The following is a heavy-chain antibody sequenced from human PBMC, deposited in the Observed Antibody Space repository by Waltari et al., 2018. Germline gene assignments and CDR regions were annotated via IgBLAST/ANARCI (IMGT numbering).Heavy chain of an antibody. CDR1: GGTFSSYT. CDR2: IIPILGIA. V-gene: IGHV1-69*08. Sequence: QVQLVQSGAEVKKPGSSVKVSCKASGGTFSSYTISWVRQAPGQGLEWMGRIIPILGIANYAQKFQGRVTITADKSTSTAYMELSSLRSEDTAVYYCARDGRVYYYDSSGYYFDYWGQGTLVIVSS. J-gene: IGHJ4*02. CDR3: ARDGRVYYYDSSGYYFDY. D-gene: IGHD3-22*01.